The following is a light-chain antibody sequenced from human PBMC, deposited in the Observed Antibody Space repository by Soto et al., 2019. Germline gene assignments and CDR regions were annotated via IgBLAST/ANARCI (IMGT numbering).Light chain of an antibody. J-gene: IGLJ2*01. Sequence: QSVLTQPASVSGSPGQSITISCTGTSSDVGGYNFVSWYQHHPGKAPKLMIYDVSNRPSGVSHRFSGSKSGNTASLTISGLQAEDEADYYSSSCTNNYSVVFGGGTKLTVL. CDR2: DVS. CDR1: SSDVGGYNF. CDR3: SSCTNNYSVV. V-gene: IGLV2-14*03.